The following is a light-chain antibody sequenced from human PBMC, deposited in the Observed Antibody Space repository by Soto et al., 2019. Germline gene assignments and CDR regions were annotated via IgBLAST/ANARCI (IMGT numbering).Light chain of an antibody. J-gene: IGKJ1*01. CDR2: GAS. Sequence: EVVMRQSPATLSVSPGEGATLSCRASQGIGDTLAWYQHKPGKTPRLLIYGASNRATGIPDRLSGSGSGTDFTLTIRRLEPEDSAVYYCQQYGSSGTFGQGTKVDIK. CDR1: QGIGDT. CDR3: QQYGSSGT. V-gene: IGKV3-20*01.